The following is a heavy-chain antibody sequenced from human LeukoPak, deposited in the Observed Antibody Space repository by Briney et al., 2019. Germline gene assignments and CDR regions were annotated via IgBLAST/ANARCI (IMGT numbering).Heavy chain of an antibody. CDR3: ARVESSSWYFQR. Sequence: SETLSLTCTVSGGSISSYYWSWIRQPPGKGLEWIGYIYYSGSTNYNPSLKSRVTISVDTSKNQFSLKLSSVTAADTAVYYCARVESSSWYFQRWGQGTLVTVSS. J-gene: IGHJ1*01. CDR1: GGSISSYY. D-gene: IGHD6-13*01. CDR2: IYYSGST. V-gene: IGHV4-59*01.